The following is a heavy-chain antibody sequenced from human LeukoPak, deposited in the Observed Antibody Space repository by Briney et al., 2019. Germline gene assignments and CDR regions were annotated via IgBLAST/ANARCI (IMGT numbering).Heavy chain of an antibody. V-gene: IGHV4-38-2*01. Sequence: PSETLSLTCAVSGYSTISGYYWGWIRQPPGKRLEWIGSIYHSGSTYYNPSLNSRVTILVGPSKNQFSLNLRTVSAADTSVYYCARGDYYDSTAMDYWGQGTLVTVSS. CDR1: GYSTISGYY. J-gene: IGHJ4*02. D-gene: IGHD3-22*01. CDR2: IYHSGST. CDR3: ARGDYYDSTAMDY.